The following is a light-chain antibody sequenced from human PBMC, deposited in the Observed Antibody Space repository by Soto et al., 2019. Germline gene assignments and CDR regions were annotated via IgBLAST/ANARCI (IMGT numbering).Light chain of an antibody. CDR3: QQSYSTPIT. Sequence: DIQMTQSPSTLSASVGDRVTITSRASQSISSWLAWYQQKPGKAPKLLIYAASSLQSGVPSRFSGGGSGTDFTLTISSLQPEDFATYYCQQSYSTPITFGQGTRLEIK. CDR2: AAS. J-gene: IGKJ5*01. CDR1: QSISSW. V-gene: IGKV1-39*01.